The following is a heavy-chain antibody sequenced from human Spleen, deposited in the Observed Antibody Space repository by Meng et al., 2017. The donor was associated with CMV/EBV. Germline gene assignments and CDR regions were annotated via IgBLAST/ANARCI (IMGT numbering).Heavy chain of an antibody. D-gene: IGHD4-17*01. Sequence: SVKVSCKASGDTFNNHAISWVRQAPGQGLEWMGGIIPIFGTRNHAHKYQGRVTISTDESTGTAFMELSSLRSEDTAVYFCASVWGPNDYDDSAAGYHYYAMDVWGQGTTVTVSS. CDR1: GDTFNNHA. CDR2: IIPIFGTR. J-gene: IGHJ6*02. CDR3: ASVWGPNDYDDSAAGYHYYAMDV. V-gene: IGHV1-69*05.